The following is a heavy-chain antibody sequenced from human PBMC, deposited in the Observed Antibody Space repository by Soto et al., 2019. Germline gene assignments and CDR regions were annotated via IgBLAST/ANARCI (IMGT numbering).Heavy chain of an antibody. CDR2: IKSKTDGGTT. CDR3: TTEGIVVVPAATAFDY. Sequence: GESLKISCAASGFTFSNAWMSWVRQAPGKGLEWVGRIKSKTDGGTTDYAAPVKGRLTNSRDDSKNTLYLQMNSLKTEDTAVYYCTTEGIVVVPAATAFDYWGQGTLVTVSS. CDR1: GFTFSNAW. D-gene: IGHD2-2*01. V-gene: IGHV3-15*01. J-gene: IGHJ4*02.